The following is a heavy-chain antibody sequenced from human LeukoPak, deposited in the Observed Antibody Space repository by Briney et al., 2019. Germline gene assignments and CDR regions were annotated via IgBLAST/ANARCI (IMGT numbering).Heavy chain of an antibody. Sequence: PSQTLSLTCTVSGGSISSDGYYWSWIRQPPGKGLEWIGYIYHSGSTYYNPSLKSRVTISVDTSKNQFSLKLSSVTAGDTAVYYCAREWDYGGNLDYWYFDLWGRGTLVTVSS. CDR3: AREWDYGGNLDYWYFDL. J-gene: IGHJ2*01. CDR1: GGSISSDGYY. D-gene: IGHD4-23*01. CDR2: IYHSGST. V-gene: IGHV4-30-2*01.